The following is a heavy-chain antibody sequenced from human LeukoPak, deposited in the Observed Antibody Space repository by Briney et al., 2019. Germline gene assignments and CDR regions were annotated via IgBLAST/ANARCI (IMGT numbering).Heavy chain of an antibody. Sequence: RASETLSLTCTVSDASIGSFYWVWIRQPAGKGLEWIGRLYNGGDTNYSPSLRSRVTMPVDTSKNQFSLKLKSWTAADTAVYYCARGVKASGVGVYAFDNWGQGTMVTVSS. D-gene: IGHD2-8*01. CDR1: DASIGSFY. J-gene: IGHJ3*02. V-gene: IGHV4-4*07. CDR2: LYNGGDT. CDR3: ARGVKASGVGVYAFDN.